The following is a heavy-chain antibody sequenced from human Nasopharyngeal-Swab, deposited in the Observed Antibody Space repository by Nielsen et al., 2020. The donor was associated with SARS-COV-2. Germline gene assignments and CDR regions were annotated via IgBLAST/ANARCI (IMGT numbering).Heavy chain of an antibody. D-gene: IGHD6-19*01. CDR2: ISYDGSNK. V-gene: IGHV3-30*14. CDR3: ARGFTGWYGYYFDY. J-gene: IGHJ4*02. Sequence: WIRQPPGKGLEWVAVISYDGSNKYYADSVKGRFTISRHNSKNTLYLQMNSLRAEDTAVYYCARGFTGWYGYYFDYWGQGTLVTVSS.